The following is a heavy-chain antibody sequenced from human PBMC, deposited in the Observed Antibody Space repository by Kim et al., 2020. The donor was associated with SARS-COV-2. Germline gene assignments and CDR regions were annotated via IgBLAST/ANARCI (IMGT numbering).Heavy chain of an antibody. D-gene: IGHD6-6*01. CDR1: GGSISSGGYY. V-gene: IGHV4-31*03. J-gene: IGHJ4*02. Sequence: SETLSLTCTVSGGSISSGGYYWSWIRQHPGKGLEWIGYIYYSGSTYYNPSLKSRVTISVDTSKNQFSLKLSSVTAADTAVYYCAREVIAARLYFDYWGQGTLVTVSS. CDR3: AREVIAARLYFDY. CDR2: IYYSGST.